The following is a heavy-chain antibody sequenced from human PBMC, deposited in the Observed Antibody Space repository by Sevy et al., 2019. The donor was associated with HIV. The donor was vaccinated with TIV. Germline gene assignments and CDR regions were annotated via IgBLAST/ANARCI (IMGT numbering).Heavy chain of an antibody. CDR3: ASDGSGSEFDY. CDR1: GFTFDDYA. D-gene: IGHD3-10*01. J-gene: IGHJ4*02. CDR2: ISWNSGSI. Sequence: GGSLRLSCVASGFTFDDYAMHWVRQAPGKGLEWVSGISWNSGSIGYADSVKGRFTISRDNAKNSLYLQMNSLRAEDTALYYCASDGSGSEFDYWGQGTLVTVSS. V-gene: IGHV3-9*01.